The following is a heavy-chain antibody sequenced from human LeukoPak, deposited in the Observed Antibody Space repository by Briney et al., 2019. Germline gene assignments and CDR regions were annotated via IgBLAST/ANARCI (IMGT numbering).Heavy chain of an antibody. V-gene: IGHV4-34*01. Sequence: PSETLSLTCAVYGGSFSGYYWSWIRQPPGKGLEWIGEINHSGSTNYNPSLKSRVTISVDTPKNLFSLKLSSVTAADTAVYYCARGRYMPRGYFDYWGQGTLVTVSS. D-gene: IGHD5-24*01. CDR3: ARGRYMPRGYFDY. CDR1: GGSFSGYY. J-gene: IGHJ4*02. CDR2: INHSGST.